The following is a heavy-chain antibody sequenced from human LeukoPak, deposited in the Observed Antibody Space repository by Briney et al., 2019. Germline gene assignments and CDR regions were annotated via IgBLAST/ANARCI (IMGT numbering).Heavy chain of an antibody. Sequence: PGGSLRLSCAASGFTFDDYGMSWVRQAPGKGLEWVSGINWNGGSTGHADSVKGRFTISRDNAKNSLYLRMNSLRAEDTALYYCARVARYCSGGSCYSNYYYMDVWGKGTTVTVSS. V-gene: IGHV3-20*04. CDR3: ARVARYCSGGSCYSNYYYMDV. CDR1: GFTFDDYG. J-gene: IGHJ6*03. D-gene: IGHD2-15*01. CDR2: INWNGGST.